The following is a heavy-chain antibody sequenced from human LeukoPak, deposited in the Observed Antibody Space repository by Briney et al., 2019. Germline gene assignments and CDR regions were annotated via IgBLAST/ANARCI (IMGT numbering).Heavy chain of an antibody. J-gene: IGHJ5*02. CDR3: TRDPGGGGARGHNWFDL. CDR2: ISTDEST. CDR1: EFSFSSYW. Sequence: PGGSLRLSCAASEFSFSSYWMHWVRQIPGTGLVWVSRISTDESTNYADSVKGRFTMSRDNAKKTLYLQMNSLRAEDTGVYYCTRDPGGGGARGHNWFDLWGQGTLVTVSS. D-gene: IGHD2-21*01. V-gene: IGHV3-74*01.